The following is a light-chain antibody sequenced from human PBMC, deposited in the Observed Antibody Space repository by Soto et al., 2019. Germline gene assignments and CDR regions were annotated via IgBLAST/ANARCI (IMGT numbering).Light chain of an antibody. J-gene: IGKJ4*01. V-gene: IGKV1-5*03. CDR1: QSVSTW. CDR3: QQYDRYPVT. CDR2: KAS. Sequence: DSQMTQSPSNLAASVGDRVTITCRASQSVSTWLAWYQQKPGKPPKLLIYKASILQSGVSSRFSGSGSGTDFTLTISGLQPDDFATYYCQQYDRYPVTFGGGTKVEVK.